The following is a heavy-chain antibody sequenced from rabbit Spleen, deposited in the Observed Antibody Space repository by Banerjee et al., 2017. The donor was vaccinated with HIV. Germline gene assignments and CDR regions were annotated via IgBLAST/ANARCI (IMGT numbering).Heavy chain of an antibody. Sequence: QEQLEESGGGLVKPGGSLALTCKASGFSLNDKDVMCWVRQAPGKGLEWIACINIVTGKSVYASWAKGRFTMSRTSSTTVTLQMTSLTAADTATYFCATGYSDIYFNLWGQGTLVTVS. CDR3: ATGYSDIYFNL. V-gene: IGHV1S45*01. CDR1: GFSLNDKDV. J-gene: IGHJ4*01. CDR2: INIVTGKS. D-gene: IGHD1-1*01.